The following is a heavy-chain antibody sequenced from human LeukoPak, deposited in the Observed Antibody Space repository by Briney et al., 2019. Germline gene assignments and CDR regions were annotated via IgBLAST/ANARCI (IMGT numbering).Heavy chain of an antibody. Sequence: GGSPRLSCAASGFTLSSYAMSWVRQAPGKGLEWVSAISGSGGSTYYADSVKGRFTISRDNSKNTLYLQMNSLRAEDTAVYYCAKGRVRGIIIFDYWGQGTLVTVSS. CDR3: AKGRVRGIIIFDY. D-gene: IGHD3-10*01. V-gene: IGHV3-23*01. CDR2: ISGSGGST. CDR1: GFTLSSYA. J-gene: IGHJ4*02.